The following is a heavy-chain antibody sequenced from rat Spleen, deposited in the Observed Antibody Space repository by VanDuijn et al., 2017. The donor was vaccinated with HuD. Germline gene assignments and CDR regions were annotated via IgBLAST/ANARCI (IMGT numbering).Heavy chain of an antibody. CDR3: ARGVADY. V-gene: IGHV5-19*01. CDR1: GFTFSNCG. Sequence: EVQLVESGGGLVQPRRSLRLSCAASGFTFSNCGIHWIRQAPTKGLEWVASISPSGGSTYYRDSVKGRFTISRDNARSTLYLQMNSLRSDDTATYYCARGVADYWGQGVMVTVSS. CDR2: ISPSGGST. J-gene: IGHJ2*01.